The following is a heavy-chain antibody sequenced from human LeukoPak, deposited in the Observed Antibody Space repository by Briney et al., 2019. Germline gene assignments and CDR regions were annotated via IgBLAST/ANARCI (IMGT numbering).Heavy chain of an antibody. D-gene: IGHD3-3*01. CDR3: ARTRDFWNGYFDY. CDR1: GDSITSGTYY. CDR2: ILHSGST. J-gene: IGHJ4*02. V-gene: IGHV4-30-2*01. Sequence: SQTLSLTCAVSGDSITSGTYYWSWIRQPPGKGLEWTGYILHSGSTYYNPSLKSRVTISVDTSKSQFSLKLSSVTAADMAVYFCARTRDFWNGYFDYWGQGILVTVSS.